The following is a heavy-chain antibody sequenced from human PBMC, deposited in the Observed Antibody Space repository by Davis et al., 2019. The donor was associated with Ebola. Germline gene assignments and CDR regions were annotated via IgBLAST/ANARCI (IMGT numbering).Heavy chain of an antibody. Sequence: AASVKVSCKTSGYTFSGYAISWVRQAPGQGLEWIGRINVYNGHTNYAQNFQGRVTVSTDTSTSIAYMELRSLRSDDTALYYCARDATTVTTIWFEPWGQGTLVTVSS. D-gene: IGHD4-17*01. V-gene: IGHV1-18*01. CDR3: ARDATTVTTIWFEP. CDR1: GYTFSGYA. J-gene: IGHJ5*02. CDR2: INVYNGHT.